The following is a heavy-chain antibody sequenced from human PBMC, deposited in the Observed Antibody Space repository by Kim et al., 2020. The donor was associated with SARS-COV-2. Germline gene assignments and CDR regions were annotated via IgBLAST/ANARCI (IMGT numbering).Heavy chain of an antibody. D-gene: IGHD3-16*01. CDR1: DFTLDTHA. Sequence: GGSLRLSCVLSDFTLDTHAMSWVRQLPGQGLEWVSTLTSNGDHTFYADSVKDRFTISRDMSKNTLYLRMNSLRVADTTVYYCAKEREPYDWARPYFFDSWGPGTLVTVSS. J-gene: IGHJ4*02. CDR2: LTSNGDHT. CDR3: AKEREPYDWARPYFFDS. V-gene: IGHV3-23*01.